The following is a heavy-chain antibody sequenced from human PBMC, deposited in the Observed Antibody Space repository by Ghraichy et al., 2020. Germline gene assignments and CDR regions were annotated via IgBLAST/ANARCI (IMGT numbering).Heavy chain of an antibody. J-gene: IGHJ4*02. V-gene: IGHV3-53*01. CDR1: GFTVSSNS. CDR3: ASSSGYYYGLDY. CDR2: IYSGGST. D-gene: IGHD3-22*01. Sequence: GGSLRLSCAASGFTVSSNSMSWVRQAPGKGLEWVSVIYSGGSTYYADSVKGRFTISRDNSKNTLYLQMNSLRAEDTAVYYCASSSGYYYGLDYWGQGTLVTVSS.